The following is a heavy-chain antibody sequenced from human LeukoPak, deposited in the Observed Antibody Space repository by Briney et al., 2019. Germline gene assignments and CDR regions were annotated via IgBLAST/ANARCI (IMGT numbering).Heavy chain of an antibody. CDR3: ASVQGSNWPFDY. V-gene: IGHV4-30-4*08. CDR2: IYSSGST. CDR1: DGSISSGGYY. J-gene: IGHJ4*02. Sequence: PSQTLSLTCTVSDGSISSGGYYWSWIRQPPGKGLEWIGYIYSSGSTFYNPSLKSRVTISRDTSKNQFSLKLSPVTAADTAVYFCASVQGSNWPFDYWGQGTLVTVSS. D-gene: IGHD4-11*01.